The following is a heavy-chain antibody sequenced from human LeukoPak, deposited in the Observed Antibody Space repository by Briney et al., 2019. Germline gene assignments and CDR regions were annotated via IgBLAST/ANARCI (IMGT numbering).Heavy chain of an antibody. CDR1: GFTFSSYE. J-gene: IGHJ6*03. V-gene: IGHV3-48*03. CDR3: AKDISGYSSGWNYYYYYMDV. CDR2: ISSSGSTI. D-gene: IGHD6-19*01. Sequence: EAGGSLRLSCAASGFTFSSYEMNWVRQAPGKGLEWVSYISSSGSTIYYADSVKGRFTISRDNPKNTLYLQMNSLRAEDTAVYYCAKDISGYSSGWNYYYYYMDVWGKGTTVTVSS.